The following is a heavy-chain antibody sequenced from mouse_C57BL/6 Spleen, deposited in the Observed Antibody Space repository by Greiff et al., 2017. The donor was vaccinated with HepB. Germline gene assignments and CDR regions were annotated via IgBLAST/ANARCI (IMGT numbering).Heavy chain of an antibody. Sequence: VQLQQSGAELARPGASVTLSCKASGYTFTSYGISWVKQRTGQGLEWIGEIYPRSGNTYYNEKFKGKATLTADKSSSTAYMELRSLASEDSAVYFCARGKDYYVSSDAMDYWGQGTSVIVSS. CDR3: ARGKDYYVSSDAMDY. J-gene: IGHJ4*01. CDR2: IYPRSGNT. D-gene: IGHD1-1*01. CDR1: GYTFTSYG. V-gene: IGHV1-81*01.